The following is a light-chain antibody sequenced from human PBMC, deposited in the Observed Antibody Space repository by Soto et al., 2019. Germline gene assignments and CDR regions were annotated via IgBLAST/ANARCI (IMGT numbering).Light chain of an antibody. J-gene: IGLJ1*01. Sequence: QSALTQPASVSGSPGQSITISCTGTSSDVGAYDYVSWYQQHPGNAPKLMISDVSDRPSGISKRFSGSKSGNTATLTISGLRAEDEADYYCGSYTTSSTPDVFGTGTKLTVL. V-gene: IGLV2-14*01. CDR2: DVS. CDR1: SSDVGAYDY. CDR3: GSYTTSSTPDV.